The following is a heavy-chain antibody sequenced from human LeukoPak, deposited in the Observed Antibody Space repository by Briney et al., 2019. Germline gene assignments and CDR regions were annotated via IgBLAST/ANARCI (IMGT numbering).Heavy chain of an antibody. Sequence: PGGSLRLSCGASGFTVSTNYMSWVRQAPGKGLEWVSIIYSGGSTYYADSVKGGFTISRDNSKNTLYLQMNSLRAQDTAVYYCASYRYGSSFAFDIWGQGTMVTVSS. V-gene: IGHV3-66*01. CDR3: ASYRYGSSFAFDI. CDR2: IYSGGST. D-gene: IGHD6-6*01. J-gene: IGHJ3*02. CDR1: GFTVSTNY.